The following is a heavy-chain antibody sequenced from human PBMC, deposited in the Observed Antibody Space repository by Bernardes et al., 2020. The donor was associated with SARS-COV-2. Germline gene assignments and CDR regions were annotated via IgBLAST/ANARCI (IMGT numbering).Heavy chain of an antibody. Sequence: GGSLRLSCAASGFTFSSYGMHWVRQAPGKGLEWVAVISYDGSNKYYADSVKGRFTISRDNSKNTLYLQMKNLRAEDTAVYYCARDRSYDVSDYWGQGTLVTVSS. CDR2: ISYDGSNK. CDR1: GFTFSSYG. D-gene: IGHD3-3*01. CDR3: ARDRSYDVSDY. J-gene: IGHJ4*02. V-gene: IGHV3-30*03.